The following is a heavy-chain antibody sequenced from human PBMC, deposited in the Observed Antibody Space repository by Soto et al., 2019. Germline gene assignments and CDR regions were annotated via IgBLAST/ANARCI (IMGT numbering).Heavy chain of an antibody. CDR1: GFPFSSYG. Sequence: PGGSLRLSCAASGFPFSSYGMHWVRRAPGKGLEWVAVIWYDGSNKYYADSVKGRFTISRDNSKNTLYLQMNSLRAEDTAVYYCARDGCSSSWYGADIWGQGTMVTVSS. V-gene: IGHV3-33*01. D-gene: IGHD6-13*01. CDR3: ARDGCSSSWYGADI. CDR2: IWYDGSNK. J-gene: IGHJ3*02.